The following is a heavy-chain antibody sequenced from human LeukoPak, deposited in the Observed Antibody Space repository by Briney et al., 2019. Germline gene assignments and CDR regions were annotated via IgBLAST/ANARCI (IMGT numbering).Heavy chain of an antibody. J-gene: IGHJ4*02. CDR1: GYSITRGSY. Sequence: PSETLSLTCTVSGYSITRGSYWGWIRQPPGKGLEWIANIYHSGSTYYNASLQSRVTISIDMSKNQFSLRLSSVTAADTAMYYCVKSGGYGLIDYWGQGTLVTVSS. V-gene: IGHV4-38-2*02. D-gene: IGHD6-19*01. CDR2: IYHSGST. CDR3: VKSGGYGLIDY.